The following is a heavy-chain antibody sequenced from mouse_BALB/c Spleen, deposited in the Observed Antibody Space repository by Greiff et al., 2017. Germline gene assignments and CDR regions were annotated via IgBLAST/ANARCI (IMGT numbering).Heavy chain of an antibody. D-gene: IGHD2-3*01. CDR1: GYSITSGYY. CDR3: ASGWLLPLDY. CDR2: ISYDGSN. Sequence: DVKLVESGPGLVKPSQSLSLTCSVTGYSITSGYYWNWIRQFPGNKLEWMGYISYDGSNNYNPSLKNRISITRDTSKNQFFLKLNSVTTEDTATYYCASGWLLPLDYWGQGTTLTVSS. J-gene: IGHJ2*01. V-gene: IGHV3-6*02.